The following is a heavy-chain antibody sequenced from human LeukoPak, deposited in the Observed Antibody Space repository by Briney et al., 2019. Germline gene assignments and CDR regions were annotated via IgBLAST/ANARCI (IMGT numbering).Heavy chain of an antibody. CDR3: ARDRDGDFDY. CDR1: GGSISSSSYY. D-gene: IGHD4-17*01. Sequence: SETLSLTCTVSGGSISSSSYYWSWIRQPPGKGLEWIGYIYYSGSTNYNPSLKSRVTISVDTSKNQFSLKLSSVTAADTAVYYCARDRDGDFDYWGQGTLVTVSS. J-gene: IGHJ4*02. CDR2: IYYSGST. V-gene: IGHV4-61*01.